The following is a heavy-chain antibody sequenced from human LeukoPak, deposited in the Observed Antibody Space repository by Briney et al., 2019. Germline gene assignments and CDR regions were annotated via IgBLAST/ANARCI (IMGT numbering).Heavy chain of an antibody. J-gene: IGHJ4*02. V-gene: IGHV3-48*04. CDR3: ARDPGSGYEEHFDY. CDR1: GFTFSSYS. CDR2: ISSSSSTI. Sequence: GGSLRLSCAASGFTFSSYSMNWVRQAPGKGLEWVSYISSSSSTIYYADSVKGRFTISRDNAKDSLYLQMNSLRAEDTAVYYCARDPGSGYEEHFDYWGQGTLVTVSS. D-gene: IGHD5-12*01.